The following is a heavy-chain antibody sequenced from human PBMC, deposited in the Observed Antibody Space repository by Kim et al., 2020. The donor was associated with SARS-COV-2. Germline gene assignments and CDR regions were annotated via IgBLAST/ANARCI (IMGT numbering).Heavy chain of an antibody. D-gene: IGHD6-13*01. CDR1: GFTFSSYG. Sequence: GGSLRLSCAASGFTFSSYGMHWVRQAPGKGLEWVAVIWYDGSNKYYADSVKGRFTISRDNSKNTLYLQMNSLRAEDTAVYYCARDYAYRAAAGTEVSYYYYGMDVWGQGTTVTVSS. J-gene: IGHJ6*02. V-gene: IGHV3-33*01. CDR2: IWYDGSNK. CDR3: ARDYAYRAAAGTEVSYYYYGMDV.